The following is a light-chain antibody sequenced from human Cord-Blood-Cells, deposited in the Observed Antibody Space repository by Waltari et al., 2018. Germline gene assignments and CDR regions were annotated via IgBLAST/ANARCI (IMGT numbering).Light chain of an antibody. V-gene: IGKV3-20*01. CDR1: QSVSSSY. CDR2: GAS. Sequence: IVFTQSPGTLSLSPGARATLSCRASQSVSSSYLACYQQKTGQAPRLLIDGASSRATGIPDRCSGSGSGTDFTLTISRLEPEDFAVYYCQQYGSSPLLTFGGGTKVEIK. J-gene: IGKJ4*01. CDR3: QQYGSSPLLT.